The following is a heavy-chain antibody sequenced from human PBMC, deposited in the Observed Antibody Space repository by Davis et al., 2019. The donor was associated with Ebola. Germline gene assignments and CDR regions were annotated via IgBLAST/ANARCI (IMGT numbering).Heavy chain of an antibody. CDR1: GFTFSSYG. CDR3: ARGTVDTAMVTSLSGMDV. J-gene: IGHJ6*02. CDR2: IRYDGSNQ. D-gene: IGHD5-18*01. V-gene: IGHV3-30*02. Sequence: GESLKISCAASGFTFSSYGMHWVRQAPGKGLEWVAFIRYDGSNQYYADSVKGRFTISSDNSKNTLYLQMNSLRDEDTAVYYCARGTVDTAMVTSLSGMDVWGQGTTVIVSS.